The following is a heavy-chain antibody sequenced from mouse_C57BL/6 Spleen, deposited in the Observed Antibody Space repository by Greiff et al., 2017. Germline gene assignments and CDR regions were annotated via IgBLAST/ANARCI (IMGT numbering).Heavy chain of an antibody. V-gene: IGHV14-4*01. CDR3: TTRGNYGGYAMDY. D-gene: IGHD2-1*01. J-gene: IGHJ4*01. CDR2: IDPENGDT. Sequence: VQLQQSGAELVRPGASVKLSCTASGFNIKDDYMHWVKQRPEQGLEWIGWIDPENGDTEYASKFQGKATITADTSSNTAYLQRSSLTSEDTAVYYCTTRGNYGGYAMDYWGQGTSVTVSS. CDR1: GFNIKDDY.